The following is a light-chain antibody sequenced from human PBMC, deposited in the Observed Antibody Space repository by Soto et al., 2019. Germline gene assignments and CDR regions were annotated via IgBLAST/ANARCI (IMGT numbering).Light chain of an antibody. CDR1: SSNFGTNT. CDR3: AAWDDSLNGYV. Sequence: QSVLTQPPSSSGTPGQRVTIPCSGNSSNFGTNTVNWYQQLPGTAPKLLIYSNNQPPSGVPDRFSGSKSGTSASLAISGFQSEDEADYHCAAWDDSLNGYVFGTGTKVTDL. J-gene: IGLJ1*01. V-gene: IGLV1-44*01. CDR2: SNN.